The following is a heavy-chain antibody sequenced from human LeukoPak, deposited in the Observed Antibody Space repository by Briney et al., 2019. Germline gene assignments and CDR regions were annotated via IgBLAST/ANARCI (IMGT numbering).Heavy chain of an antibody. CDR1: GFTFNSFG. D-gene: IGHD2/OR15-2a*01. V-gene: IGHV3-30*18. Sequence: GRSLRLSCAASGFTFNSFGMHWVRQAPGKGLEWLAVISYDGRNKYYADSVKGRFTISRDNSKNTLYLQMNSLRAEDTAMYYCAKDHIRLSFYYYMDVWGKGTTVTVSS. J-gene: IGHJ6*03. CDR2: ISYDGRNK. CDR3: AKDHIRLSFYYYMDV.